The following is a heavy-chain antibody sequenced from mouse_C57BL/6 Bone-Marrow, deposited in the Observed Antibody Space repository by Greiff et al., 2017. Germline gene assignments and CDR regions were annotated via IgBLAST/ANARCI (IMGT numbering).Heavy chain of an antibody. CDR3: ARGSSGYLY. Sequence: DVKLVESGPELVKPGASVKMSCKASGYTFTDYNMHWVKQSHGKSLEWIGYINPNNGGTSSNQKFKGKATLTVNKSSRAAYMELRSLTSEDSAVYYCARGSSGYLYWGQGTTLTVSS. D-gene: IGHD3-2*02. CDR1: GYTFTDYN. V-gene: IGHV1-22*01. J-gene: IGHJ2*01. CDR2: INPNNGGT.